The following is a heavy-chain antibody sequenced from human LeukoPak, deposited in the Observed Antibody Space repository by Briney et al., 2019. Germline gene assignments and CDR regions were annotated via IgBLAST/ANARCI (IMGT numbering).Heavy chain of an antibody. D-gene: IGHD3-10*02. Sequence: PGGSLRLFCGASGFTFCIYWMHGLRQAPGKGLVWVSHISSDVSTTSYADSVKGRFTISRDNAKNTLYLQMNSLRAEDTAVYYCARGPFRVNYYVGDQWRQGTLVTVSS. CDR3: ARGPFRVNYYVGDQ. J-gene: IGHJ4*02. CDR1: GFTFCIYW. V-gene: IGHV3-74*01. CDR2: ISSDVSTT.